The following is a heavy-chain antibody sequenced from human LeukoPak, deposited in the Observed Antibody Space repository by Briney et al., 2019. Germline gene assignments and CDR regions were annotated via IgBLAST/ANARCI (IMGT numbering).Heavy chain of an antibody. CDR2: ISAYNGNT. CDR1: GYTFTSYG. D-gene: IGHD2-15*01. J-gene: IGHJ4*02. Sequence: ASVKVSCKASGYTFTSYGISWVRQAPGQGLEWMGWISAYNGNTNYAQKLQGRVTMTTDTSTSTAYMELRSLRSDDTAVYYCARDRSVVVVAANGGPFDYWGQGTLDTVSS. V-gene: IGHV1-18*04. CDR3: ARDRSVVVVAANGGPFDY.